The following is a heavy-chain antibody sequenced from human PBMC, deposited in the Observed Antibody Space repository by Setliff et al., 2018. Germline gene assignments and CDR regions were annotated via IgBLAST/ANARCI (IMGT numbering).Heavy chain of an antibody. D-gene: IGHD5-12*01. J-gene: IGHJ3*02. CDR1: GYSFTNYW. CDR2: IYPGDSDT. CDR3: ARNRVALYDAFDI. V-gene: IGHV5-51*01. Sequence: ESLKISCKGSGYSFTNYWIGWVRQMPGKGLEWMGIIYPGDSDTRYSPSFQGQVTISADKSISTAYLQWSSLKASDTAIYYCARNRVALYDAFDIWGQGTMVT.